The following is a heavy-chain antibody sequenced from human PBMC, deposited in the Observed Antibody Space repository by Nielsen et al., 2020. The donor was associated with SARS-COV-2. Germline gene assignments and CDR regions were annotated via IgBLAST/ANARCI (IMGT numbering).Heavy chain of an antibody. D-gene: IGHD6-13*01. CDR3: AKLTIAAAGISPVGVRDY. CDR1: GFTFSSYG. J-gene: IGHJ4*02. V-gene: IGHV3-30*18. CDR2: ISYDGSNK. Sequence: GESLKISCAASGFTFSSYGMHWVRQAPGKGLEWVAVISYDGSNKYYADSVKGRFTISRDNSKNTLYLQMNSLRAEDTAVYYCAKLTIAAAGISPVGVRDYWGQGTLVTVSS.